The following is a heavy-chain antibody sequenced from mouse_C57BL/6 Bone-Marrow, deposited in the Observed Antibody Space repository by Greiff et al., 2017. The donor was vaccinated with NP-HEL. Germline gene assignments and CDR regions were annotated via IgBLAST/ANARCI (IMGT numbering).Heavy chain of an antibody. V-gene: IGHV1-9*01. CDR2: ILPGSGST. Sequence: QVQLQQSGAELMKPGASVKLSCKATGYTFPGYWIEWVKQRPGHGLEWIGEILPGSGSTNYNEKFKGKATFTADTSYNTAYMQLSSLTTEESAIYYCAREPLTGTRWYFDVWGTGTTVTVSS. CDR1: GYTFPGYW. J-gene: IGHJ1*03. D-gene: IGHD4-1*01. CDR3: AREPLTGTRWYFDV.